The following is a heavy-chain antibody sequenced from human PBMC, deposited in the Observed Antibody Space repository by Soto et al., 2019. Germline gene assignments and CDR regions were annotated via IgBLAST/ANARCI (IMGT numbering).Heavy chain of an antibody. CDR1: GFTFSSYG. Sequence: PGGSLRLSCAASGFTFSSYGMHWVRQAPGKGLEWVAVISYDGSNKYYADSVKGRFTISRDNSKNTLYLQMNSLRAEDTAVYYCAKDANDIVVVPAAMPAWYNWFDPWGQGTLVTVSS. CDR2: ISYDGSNK. J-gene: IGHJ5*02. D-gene: IGHD2-2*01. V-gene: IGHV3-30*18. CDR3: AKDANDIVVVPAAMPAWYNWFDP.